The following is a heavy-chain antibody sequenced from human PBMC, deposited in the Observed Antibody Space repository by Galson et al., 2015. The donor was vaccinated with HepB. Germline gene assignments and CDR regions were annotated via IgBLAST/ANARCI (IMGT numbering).Heavy chain of an antibody. Sequence: SVKVSCKVSGYTLTELSMHWVRQAPGKGLEWMGGFDPEDGETIYAQKFQGRVTMTEDTSTDTAYVELSSLRSEDTAVYYCATVRGSSGWYGFDYWGQGTLVTVSS. CDR1: GYTLTELS. J-gene: IGHJ4*02. CDR3: ATVRGSSGWYGFDY. CDR2: FDPEDGET. V-gene: IGHV1-24*01. D-gene: IGHD6-19*01.